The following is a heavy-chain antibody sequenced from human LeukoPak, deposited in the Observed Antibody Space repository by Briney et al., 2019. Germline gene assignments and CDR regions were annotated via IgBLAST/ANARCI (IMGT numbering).Heavy chain of an antibody. CDR1: GYTFTSYG. CDR2: ISTYNGNT. Sequence: ASVKVSCKASGYTFTSYGISWVRQAPGQGLEWMGWISTYNGNTNYAQKLQGRVTMTTDTSTSTAYMELRSLRSDDTAVYYCARDENYGSGSYYNLWGQGTLVTVSS. CDR3: ARDENYGSGSYYNL. V-gene: IGHV1-18*01. D-gene: IGHD3-10*01. J-gene: IGHJ5*02.